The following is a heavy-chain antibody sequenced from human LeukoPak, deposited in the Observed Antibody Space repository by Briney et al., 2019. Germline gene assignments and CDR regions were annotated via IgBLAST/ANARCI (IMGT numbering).Heavy chain of an antibody. Sequence: SETLSLTCTVSGYSISSGYYWGWIRQPPGKGLEWIGSIYYSGSTYYNPSLKSRVTISVDTSKNQFSLKLSSVTAADTAVYYCARDSGYDFYFDYWGQGTLVTVSS. CDR3: ARDSGYDFYFDY. CDR1: GYSISSGYY. CDR2: IYYSGST. V-gene: IGHV4-38-2*02. D-gene: IGHD5-12*01. J-gene: IGHJ4*02.